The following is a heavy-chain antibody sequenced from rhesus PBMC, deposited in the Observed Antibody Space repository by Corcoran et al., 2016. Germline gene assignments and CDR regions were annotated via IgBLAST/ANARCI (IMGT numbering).Heavy chain of an antibody. J-gene: IGHJ6*01. CDR1: GFTFSSYW. Sequence: EVQLVESGGGLAKPGGSLRLSCAASGFTFSSYWMNWVRQTPGKGLEWISAINSGGGSTSYADSVKGRFTISRDNSKNPLSLQMNSLRAEDTAVYYCAKDGYCTGSGCYGYYYGLDSWGQGVVVTVSS. CDR3: AKDGYCTGSGCYGYYYGLDS. CDR2: INSGGGST. D-gene: IGHD2-21*01. V-gene: IGHV3S42*01.